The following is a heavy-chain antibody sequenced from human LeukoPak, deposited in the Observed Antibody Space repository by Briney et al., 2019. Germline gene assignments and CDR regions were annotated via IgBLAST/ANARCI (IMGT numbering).Heavy chain of an antibody. J-gene: IGHJ6*02. CDR3: ARVAPDPYYYYYGMDV. D-gene: IGHD3-3*02. V-gene: IGHV4-34*01. CDR1: GGSFSGYY. CDR2: INHSGST. Sequence: SETLSLTCAVYGGSFSGYYWSWIRRPPGKGLEWIGEINHSGSTNYNPSLKSRVTISVDTSKNQFSLKLSSVTAADTAVYYCARVAPDPYYYYYGMDVWGQGTTVTVSS.